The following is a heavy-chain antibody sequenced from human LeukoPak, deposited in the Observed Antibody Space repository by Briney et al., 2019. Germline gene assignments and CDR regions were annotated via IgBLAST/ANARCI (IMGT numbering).Heavy chain of an antibody. CDR3: ARGDSSRLTSQYFQH. J-gene: IGHJ1*01. CDR1: GFTFSSYW. D-gene: IGHD6-13*01. CDR2: IKQDGSEE. V-gene: IGHV3-7*01. Sequence: SGGSLRLSCAASGFTFSSYWMSWVRQAPGKGLEWVAKIKQDGSEEYYVDTVKGRFTISRDNAKNSQYLQMNGLRVEDTAVYYCARGDSSRLTSQYFQHWGQGTLVIVSS.